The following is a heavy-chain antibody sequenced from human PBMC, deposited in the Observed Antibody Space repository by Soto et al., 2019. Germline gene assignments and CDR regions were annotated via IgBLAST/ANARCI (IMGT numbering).Heavy chain of an antibody. CDR3: AREGLLLLPDX. CDR1: GYTFTNND. V-gene: IGHV1-18*01. J-gene: IGHJ4*01. Sequence: SSVKVSWKASGYTFTNNDVCWVRQNPGQGLALMGRINPYSGKTNYAPKFQGRVTMTTDKSTSTAYMEVRSLTSDDTAVYYCAREGLLLLPDXWG. D-gene: IGHD3-22*01. CDR2: INPYSGKT.